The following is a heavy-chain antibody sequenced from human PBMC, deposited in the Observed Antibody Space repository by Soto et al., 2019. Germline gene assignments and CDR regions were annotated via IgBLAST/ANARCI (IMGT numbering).Heavy chain of an antibody. CDR3: ARDGFEGGSYYAY. V-gene: IGHV3-53*02. J-gene: IGHJ4*02. D-gene: IGHD1-26*01. CDR1: GFTVSSHY. CDR2: IYSGGST. Sequence: EVQLVETGGGLIQPGGSLRLSCAASGFTVSSHYMSWVRQAPGKGLEWVSVIYSGGSTYYADSVKGRFTISRDNSKNTLYLQMNSLRAEDTAVYYCARDGFEGGSYYAYWGQGTLVTVSS.